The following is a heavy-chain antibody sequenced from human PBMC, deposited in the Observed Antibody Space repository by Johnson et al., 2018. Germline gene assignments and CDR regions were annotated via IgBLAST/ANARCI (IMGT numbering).Heavy chain of an antibody. D-gene: IGHD5-18*01. V-gene: IGHV3-30*03. CDR3: AGVSWIQLWDAFDI. CDR1: GFTFSSYG. J-gene: IGHJ3*02. CDR2: ISYDGSNK. Sequence: QVQLVESGGGVVQPGRSLRLSCAASGFTFSSYGMHWVRQAPGKGLEWVAVISYDGSNKYYADSVKGRFTISRDNSKNTLYLQMNSLRAEDTAVYYCAGVSWIQLWDAFDIWGQGTMVTVSS.